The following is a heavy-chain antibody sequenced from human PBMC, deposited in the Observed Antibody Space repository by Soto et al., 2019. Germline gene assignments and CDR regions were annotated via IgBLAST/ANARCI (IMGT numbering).Heavy chain of an antibody. J-gene: IGHJ4*02. V-gene: IGHV1-69*12. CDR1: GGTFSTYA. CDR3: ASGIQLWLRRINTGYSG. Sequence: QVQLVQSGAEVKKPESSVKVSCKAPGGTFSTYAISWVRQAPGQGLEWMGGIIPMFGTANYAQRFQDRVTITADETTNTVYRELSSRRSEDTAVYFCASGIQLWLRRINTGYSGWCQGTLVTVSS. D-gene: IGHD5-18*01. CDR2: IIPMFGTA.